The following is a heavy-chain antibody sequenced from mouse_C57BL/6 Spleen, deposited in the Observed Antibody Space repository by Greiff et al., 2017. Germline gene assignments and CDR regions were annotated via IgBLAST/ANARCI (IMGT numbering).Heavy chain of an antibody. CDR3: AGDRDGYWYFDV. Sequence: VQLQQSGPGLVKPSQSLFLTCSITGFPITSGYYWIWIRQSPGKPLEWMGYITHSGETFYNPSLQSPISITRETSKNQLFLQLNSVTTEDTAVYYCAGDRDGYWYFDVWGTGTTVTVSS. V-gene: IGHV12-3*01. CDR1: GFPITSGYY. D-gene: IGHD2-3*01. CDR2: ITHSGET. J-gene: IGHJ1*03.